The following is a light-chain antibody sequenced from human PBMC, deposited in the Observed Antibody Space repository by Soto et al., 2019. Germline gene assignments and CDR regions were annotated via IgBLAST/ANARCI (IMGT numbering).Light chain of an antibody. J-gene: IGKJ3*01. CDR1: QSVSSSY. Sequence: EIVLTQSPGTLSLSPGERATLSCRASQSVSSSYLAWYQQKPGQAPRLLIYGASSRATDIPDRFSGSGSGTDFTLTISRLEPEDFAVYYCQQYGSPRITFGPGTKVDIK. V-gene: IGKV3-20*01. CDR3: QQYGSPRIT. CDR2: GAS.